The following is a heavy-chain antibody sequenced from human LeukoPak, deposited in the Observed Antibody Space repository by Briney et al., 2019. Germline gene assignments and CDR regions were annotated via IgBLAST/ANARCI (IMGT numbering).Heavy chain of an antibody. CDR1: RFTFSSYE. V-gene: IGHV3-48*03. J-gene: IGHJ4*02. CDR3: AREEIVPAAYFDY. D-gene: IGHD2-2*01. CDR2: ISSSGSTI. Sequence: GGSLRLSCAASRFTFSSYEMNWVRQAPGKGLEWVSYISSSGSTIYYADSVKGRFTISRDNAKNSLYLQMNSLRAEDTAVYYCAREEIVPAAYFDYWGQGTLVTVSS.